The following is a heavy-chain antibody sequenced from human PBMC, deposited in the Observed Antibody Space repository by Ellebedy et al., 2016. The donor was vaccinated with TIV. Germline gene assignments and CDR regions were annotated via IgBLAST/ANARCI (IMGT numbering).Heavy chain of an antibody. CDR3: ATWGMTTVTYLDFDY. D-gene: IGHD4-17*01. V-gene: IGHV3-74*01. CDR2: INSDGSST. Sequence: PGGSLRLSCAASGFTFSVYWIHWVRQAPVKGLVWVSRINSDGSSTTYADSVKGRFTISRDNAKNTVFLQMNNLRAEDTAVYYCATWGMTTVTYLDFDYWGQGTLVTVSS. CDR1: GFTFSVYW. J-gene: IGHJ4*02.